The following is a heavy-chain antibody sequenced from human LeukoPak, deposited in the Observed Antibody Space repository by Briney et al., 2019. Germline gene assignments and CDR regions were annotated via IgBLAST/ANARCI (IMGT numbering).Heavy chain of an antibody. Sequence: GGSLRLSCAASGFTFSSYAMSWVRQAPGKGLEWVSAISGSGGSTYYADSVKGRFTISRDNSKNTLYLQMNSLRAEDTAAYYCVRGTDCSATTCYPLSAFDYWGQGTLVTVSS. CDR1: GFTFSSYA. J-gene: IGHJ4*02. CDR3: VRGTDCSATTCYPLSAFDY. V-gene: IGHV3-23*01. D-gene: IGHD2-8*02. CDR2: ISGSGGST.